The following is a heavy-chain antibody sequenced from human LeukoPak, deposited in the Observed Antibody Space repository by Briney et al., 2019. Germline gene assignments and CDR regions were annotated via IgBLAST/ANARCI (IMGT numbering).Heavy chain of an antibody. D-gene: IGHD4-17*01. CDR1: GFTFSSYA. Sequence: GGSLRLSCAASGFTFSSYAMHWVRQAPGKGLEWVAVISYDGSNKYYADSVKGRFTISRDNSKNTLYLQMNSLRAEDTAVYYCARFRIYGDYKRESWFDPWGQGTLVTVSS. CDR2: ISYDGSNK. CDR3: ARFRIYGDYKRESWFDP. J-gene: IGHJ5*02. V-gene: IGHV3-30-3*01.